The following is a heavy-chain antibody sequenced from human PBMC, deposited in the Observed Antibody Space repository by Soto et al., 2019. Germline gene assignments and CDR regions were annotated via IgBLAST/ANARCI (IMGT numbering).Heavy chain of an antibody. Sequence: QLQLQESGSGLVKPSQTLSLTCAVSGGSISRGGYSWSWIRQPPGKGLEWIGYIYHSGSTYYNPSLKSRVTISVDRSKNQFSLKLSSVTAADTAVYYCARGVLLSTPYYYDSSGYYRGWFDPWGQGTLVTVSS. CDR2: IYHSGST. J-gene: IGHJ5*02. CDR3: ARGVLLSTPYYYDSSGYYRGWFDP. V-gene: IGHV4-30-2*01. D-gene: IGHD3-22*01. CDR1: GGSISRGGYS.